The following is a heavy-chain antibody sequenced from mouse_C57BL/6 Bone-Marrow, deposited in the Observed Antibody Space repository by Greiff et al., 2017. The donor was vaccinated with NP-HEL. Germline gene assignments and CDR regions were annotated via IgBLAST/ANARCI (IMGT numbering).Heavy chain of an antibody. CDR1: GYTFTSYW. CDR3: ARDYDYDEGYYFDY. D-gene: IGHD2-4*01. V-gene: IGHV1-69*01. J-gene: IGHJ2*01. Sequence: QVQLQQPGAELVMPGASVKLSCKASGYTFTSYWMHWVKQRPGQGLEWIGEIDPSDSYTKYNQKFKGKSTLTVDKSSSTAYMQLSSLTSEDSAVYYCARDYDYDEGYYFDYCGRGTTLTVSA. CDR2: IDPSDSYT.